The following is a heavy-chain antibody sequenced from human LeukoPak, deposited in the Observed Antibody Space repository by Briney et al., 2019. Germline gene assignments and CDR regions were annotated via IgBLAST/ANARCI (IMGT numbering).Heavy chain of an antibody. CDR2: ISDTGTSK. CDR3: ARDFVNSGYYFDY. J-gene: IGHJ4*02. CDR1: GFIFSVYS. D-gene: IGHD3-22*01. V-gene: IGHV3-21*01. Sequence: PGGSLRLSCAASGFIFSVYSMNWVRQAPGEGLEWVSGISDTGTSKYYADSVKGRFTISRDDAKNSVYLQMDSLRAEDTALYYCARDFVNSGYYFDYWGQGTLVTVSS.